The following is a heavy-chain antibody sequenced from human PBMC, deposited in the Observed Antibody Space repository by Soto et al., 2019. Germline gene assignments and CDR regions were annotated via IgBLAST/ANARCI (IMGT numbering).Heavy chain of an antibody. J-gene: IGHJ6*02. CDR3: AREVRVTTPKFYYYYGMDV. CDR1: RGSISSGTNY. V-gene: IGHV4-39*07. D-gene: IGHD4-4*01. Sequence: SETLSLTCTVSRGSISSGTNYWAWIRQPPGKGLEWIANIYYSGSTFYNPSLKSRVTISLDTSKNQFSLKLSSVTAADTAVYYCAREVRVTTPKFYYYYGMDVWGQGTTVTVSS. CDR2: IYYSGST.